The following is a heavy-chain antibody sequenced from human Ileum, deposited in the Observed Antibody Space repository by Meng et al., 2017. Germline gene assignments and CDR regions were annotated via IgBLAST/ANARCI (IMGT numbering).Heavy chain of an antibody. CDR3: ARGGGRYGPDFDY. CDR1: GGSLSGYY. D-gene: IGHD3-16*01. CDR2: INHSGIT. V-gene: IGHV4-34*01. Sequence: GQVPECGAGLLRPVVTRSLTCVVYGGSLSGYYLSWNRQPPGKGPEWIGEINHSGITNYNPSLKSRVTISVDTSKNQFSLKLSSVTAADTAVYYCARGGGRYGPDFDYWGQGTLVTVSS. J-gene: IGHJ4*02.